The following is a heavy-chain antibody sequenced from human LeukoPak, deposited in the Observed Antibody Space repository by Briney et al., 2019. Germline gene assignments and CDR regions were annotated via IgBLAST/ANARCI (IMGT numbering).Heavy chain of an antibody. Sequence: SVKVSCQASGGIFSKYGISWVRQAPGQGLEWMGGIIPTFDIANYAQKFQGRVTISADKSTSTDYMELSSLRSEDTAMYYCARDRRGGDAFDIWGQGTMVTVSS. CDR2: IIPTFDIA. J-gene: IGHJ3*02. D-gene: IGHD6-25*01. V-gene: IGHV1-69*10. CDR3: ARDRRGGDAFDI. CDR1: GGIFSKYG.